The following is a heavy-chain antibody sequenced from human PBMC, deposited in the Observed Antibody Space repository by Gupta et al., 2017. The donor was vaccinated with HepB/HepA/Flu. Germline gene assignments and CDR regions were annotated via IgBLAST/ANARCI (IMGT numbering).Heavy chain of an antibody. V-gene: IGHV3-23*01. D-gene: IGHD3-3*01. CDR2: ISGSGGST. CDR3: AKGERGFWSGYYFDY. J-gene: IGHJ4*02. CDR1: GFTFSSYA. Sequence: EVQLLESGGGLVQPGGSLRLSCAASGFTFSSYAMSWVRQAPGKGLEWVSAISGSGGSTYYADSVKGRFTISRDNSKNTLYLHMNSLRAEDTAVYYCAKGERGFWSGYYFDYWGQGALVTVSS.